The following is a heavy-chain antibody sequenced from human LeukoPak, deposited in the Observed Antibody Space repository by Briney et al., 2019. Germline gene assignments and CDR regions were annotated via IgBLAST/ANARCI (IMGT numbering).Heavy chain of an antibody. CDR1: GCTYSSYG. V-gene: IGHV3-33*06. J-gene: IGHJ4*02. CDR3: AKEQRWLQAELDY. Sequence: GGSLRLSCAASGCTYSSYGMHWVRQAPGKGLEWVAVIWYDGSNKYYADSVKGRLTISRDNSKNTLYLQMNSLRAEDTAVYYCAKEQRWLQAELDYWGQGTLVSISS. D-gene: IGHD5-24*01. CDR2: IWYDGSNK.